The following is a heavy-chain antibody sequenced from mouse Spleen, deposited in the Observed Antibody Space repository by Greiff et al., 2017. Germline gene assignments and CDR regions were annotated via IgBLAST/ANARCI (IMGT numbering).Heavy chain of an antibody. J-gene: IGHJ2*01. CDR3: ARSPCITTVRGYFDY. V-gene: IGHV1-39*01. CDR1: GYSFTDYN. D-gene: IGHD1-1*01. Sequence: VQLKQSGPELVKPGASVKISCKASGYSFTDYNMNWVKQSNGKSLEWIGVINPNYGTTSYNQKFKGKTTLTVDQSSSTAYMQLNSLTSEDSAVYYCARSPCITTVRGYFDYWGQGTTLTVSA. CDR2: INPNYGTT.